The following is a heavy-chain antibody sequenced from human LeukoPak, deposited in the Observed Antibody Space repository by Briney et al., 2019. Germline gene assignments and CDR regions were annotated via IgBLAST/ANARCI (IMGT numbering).Heavy chain of an antibody. D-gene: IGHD6-13*01. V-gene: IGHV1-8*02. CDR1: GYTFTSYD. CDR2: MNPNSGTT. J-gene: IGHJ4*02. CDR3: ARLVAGDGTAAAQFDY. Sequence: ASLKVSCKASGYTFTSYDINWVRHATGQGLEWMGWMNPNSGTTGYAQKFQGRVTMTRDTSISTGYMELSRLRSDDTAVYYCARLVAGDGTAAAQFDYWGQGTLVTVSS.